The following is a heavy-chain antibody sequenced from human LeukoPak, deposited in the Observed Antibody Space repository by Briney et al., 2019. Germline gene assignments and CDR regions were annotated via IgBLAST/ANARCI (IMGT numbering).Heavy chain of an antibody. CDR2: IYYRGST. CDR3: ARVGVRTYCGSGCYSDYFDS. V-gene: IGHV4-39*07. Sequence: SETLSLTCSVTGDFFSGSTSDWAWIRQPPGKGLEWIGNIYYRGSTHYSPSLESRVTISVDTSKNQFSLRLNSATAADTAVYYCARVGVRTYCGSGCYSDYFDSWGQGTLVTVSS. D-gene: IGHD2-21*02. J-gene: IGHJ4*02. CDR1: GDFFSGSTSD.